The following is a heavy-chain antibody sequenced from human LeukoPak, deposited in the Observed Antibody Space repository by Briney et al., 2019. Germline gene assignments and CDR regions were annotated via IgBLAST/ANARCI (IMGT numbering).Heavy chain of an antibody. V-gene: IGHV3-7*03. CDR3: AREGSYDAFDI. CDR1: GFTFSNYC. D-gene: IGHD3-10*01. Sequence: GGSLRLSCAASGFTFSNYCMGWVRQAPGRGLEWVANIKEDGSEKYYVDSVKGRFTISRDNAKNSLYLQLNSLRAEDTAVYYCAREGSYDAFDIWGQGTMVTVSS. CDR2: IKEDGSEK. J-gene: IGHJ3*02.